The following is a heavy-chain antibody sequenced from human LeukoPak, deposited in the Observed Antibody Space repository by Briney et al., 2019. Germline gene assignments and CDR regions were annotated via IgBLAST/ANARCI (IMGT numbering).Heavy chain of an antibody. Sequence: SETLSLTCTVSGGSISSSSYCWGWIRQPPGKGLEWIGSIYYSGSTYYNPSLKSRVTISVDTSKNQFSLKLSSVTAADTAVYYCARLRCGTSCYQDPYYYYMDVWGKGTTVTVSS. CDR3: ARLRCGTSCYQDPYYYYMDV. J-gene: IGHJ6*03. CDR2: IYYSGST. V-gene: IGHV4-39*01. D-gene: IGHD2-2*01. CDR1: GGSISSSSYC.